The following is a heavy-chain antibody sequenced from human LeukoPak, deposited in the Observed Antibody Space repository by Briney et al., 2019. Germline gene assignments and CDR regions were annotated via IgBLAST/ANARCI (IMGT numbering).Heavy chain of an antibody. CDR2: ISSSGSTI. V-gene: IGHV3-11*01. CDR3: ARETVLEGSGSYYNVHYYYGMDV. J-gene: IGHJ6*02. D-gene: IGHD3-10*01. CDR1: GFTFGDYY. Sequence: GGSLRLSCAASGFTFGDYYMSWIRQAPGKGLEWVSYISSSGSTIYYADSVKGRFTISRDNAKNSLYLQMNSLRAEDTAVYYCARETVLEGSGSYYNVHYYYGMDVWGQGTTVTVSS.